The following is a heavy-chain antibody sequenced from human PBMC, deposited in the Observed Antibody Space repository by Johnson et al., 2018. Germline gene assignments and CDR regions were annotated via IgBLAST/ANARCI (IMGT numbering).Heavy chain of an antibody. V-gene: IGHV3-33*06. CDR2: IWYDGSNN. Sequence: QVQLQESGGGVVQXGRSLRLXCAASGFTFSSYGLHWVRQAPGKGLEWVAVIWYDGSNNYYADSVKGRFTISRDNSKDTLALQMNSLRAEDTALYYCAKDPGMVRGVYYGMDVWGQGTTVTVSS. J-gene: IGHJ6*02. CDR3: AKDPGMVRGVYYGMDV. D-gene: IGHD3-10*01. CDR1: GFTFSSYG.